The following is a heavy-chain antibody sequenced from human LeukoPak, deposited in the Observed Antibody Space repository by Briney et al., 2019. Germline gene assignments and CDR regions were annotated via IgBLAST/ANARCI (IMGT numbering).Heavy chain of an antibody. CDR2: INHSGST. CDR1: GGSFSGYY. V-gene: IGHV4-34*01. Sequence: SETLSLTCAVYGGSFSGYYWSWIRHTPGKGLEWIGEINHSGSTNYNPSFKSRVTISVDTTKNQFSLKLSSVTAADTAVYYCARGSNYYYDGMDVWGQGTTVTVSS. CDR3: ARGSNYYYDGMDV. J-gene: IGHJ6*02.